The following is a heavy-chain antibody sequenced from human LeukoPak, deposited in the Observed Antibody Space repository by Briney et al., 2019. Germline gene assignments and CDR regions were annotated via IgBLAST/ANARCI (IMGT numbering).Heavy chain of an antibody. CDR1: GYTFTDYY. J-gene: IGHJ4*02. Sequence: GASVKVSCKASGYTFTDYYIHWVRQAPGQGLEWMGWINPNSGGTNYAQKFQGRVTMTRDTSISTAYMELSRLRSDDTAVYYCARDRYGDGFAHFDYWGQGALVTVSS. CDR3: ARDRYGDGFAHFDY. D-gene: IGHD5-24*01. V-gene: IGHV1-2*02. CDR2: INPNSGGT.